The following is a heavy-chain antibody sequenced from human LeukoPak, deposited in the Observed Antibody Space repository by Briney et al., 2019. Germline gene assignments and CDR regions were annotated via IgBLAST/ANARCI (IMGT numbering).Heavy chain of an antibody. CDR2: ISASGNTR. V-gene: IGHV3-48*03. Sequence: PGGSLRLSCAASGFTFSSYEMNCVRQAPGKGLDWLSYISASGNTRHYADSVKGRFTISRDNAKNSLSLQMNSLRAEDTALYYCARVEARYPSGSYPYWGQGTLVAVSS. CDR3: ARVEARYPSGSYPY. D-gene: IGHD3-10*01. J-gene: IGHJ4*02. CDR1: GFTFSSYE.